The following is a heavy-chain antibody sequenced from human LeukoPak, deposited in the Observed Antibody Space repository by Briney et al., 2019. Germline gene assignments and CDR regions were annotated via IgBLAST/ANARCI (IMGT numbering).Heavy chain of an antibody. CDR3: GARRVGPLRPLDF. J-gene: IGHJ4*01. Sequence: SETLSLTCTASSGSMNTNSYYWVWIRQPPGKGLEWTGNVNSGGTTYYNLALESRVTISLDTSKNQFSLKLTSVTAADTAIYFCGARRVGPLRPLDFWGQGTPVTVSS. CDR2: VNSGGTT. V-gene: IGHV4-39*01. CDR1: SGSMNTNSYY. D-gene: IGHD5/OR15-5a*01.